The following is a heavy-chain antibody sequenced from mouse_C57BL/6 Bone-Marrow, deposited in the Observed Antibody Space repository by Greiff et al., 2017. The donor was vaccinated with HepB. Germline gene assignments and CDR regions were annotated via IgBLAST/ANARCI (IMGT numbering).Heavy chain of an antibody. J-gene: IGHJ3*01. V-gene: IGHV8-12*01. CDR3: ARALLYGSISWFAY. D-gene: IGHD1-1*01. CDR1: GFSLSTSGMG. Sequence: QVQLKESGPGILQSSQTLSLTCSSSGFSLSTSGMGVSWIRQPSGKGLEWLAHIYWDDDKRYNPSLKSRLTTSEDTSRNQVFLKITSVDTADTATYCCARALLYGSISWFAYWGQGTLVTVSA. CDR2: IYWDDDK.